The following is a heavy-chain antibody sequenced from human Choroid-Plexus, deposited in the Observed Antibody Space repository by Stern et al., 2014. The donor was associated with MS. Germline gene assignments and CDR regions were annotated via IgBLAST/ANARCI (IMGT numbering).Heavy chain of an antibody. CDR3: AKDRQYLPSFFDH. V-gene: IGHV3-30*18. Sequence: VHLVESGGGVVQPGRPLRLSCVASGFTFGSCAMHWVRQAPGKGLEWVGGVSHDGSYKYYADSVKGRFTISRDNSQNTLYMQMSSLRPEDTAVYYCAKDRQYLPSFFDHWGPRSLVTVSS. CDR1: GFTFGSCA. J-gene: IGHJ4*03. D-gene: IGHD2/OR15-2a*01. CDR2: VSHDGSYK.